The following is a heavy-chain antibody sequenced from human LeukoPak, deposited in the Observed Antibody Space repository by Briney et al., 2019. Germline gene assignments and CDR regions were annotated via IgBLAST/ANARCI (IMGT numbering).Heavy chain of an antibody. CDR3: ARLGSSWYEDY. V-gene: IGHV3-7*01. Sequence: QSGGSLRLSCAASGFTFNNYWMSWVRQAPGKGLEWVANIKQDGSEKYYVDSVKGRFTISRDNAKNSLYLQMNSLRAEDTAVYYCARLGSSWYEDYWGQGTLVTVSS. J-gene: IGHJ4*02. D-gene: IGHD6-13*01. CDR1: GFTFNNYW. CDR2: IKQDGSEK.